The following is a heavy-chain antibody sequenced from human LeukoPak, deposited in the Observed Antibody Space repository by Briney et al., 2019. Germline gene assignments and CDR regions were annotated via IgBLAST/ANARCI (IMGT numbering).Heavy chain of an antibody. CDR1: GYTFTDYY. CDR2: INPNSGGT. Sequence: AASVKVSCKASGYTFTDYYIHWVRQAPGQGLGWRGWINPNSGGTKYAQKFQGRVTMTTDTSISTAYMEMSRLTSDDTAVYYCARDAHNGYEFHDWFDPWGQGALVTVSS. CDR3: ARDAHNGYEFHDWFDP. D-gene: IGHD5-12*01. J-gene: IGHJ5*02. V-gene: IGHV1-2*02.